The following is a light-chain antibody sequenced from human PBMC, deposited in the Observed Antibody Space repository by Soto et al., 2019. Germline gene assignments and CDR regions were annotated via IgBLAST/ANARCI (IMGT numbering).Light chain of an antibody. J-gene: IGLJ2*01. Sequence: QSALTQPASVSGSPGQSITISCTRASSDVGNYNLVSWYQHHPGKAPKLIIFEGSERPSGISNRFSGSKSGNTASLTISGLQAEDEADYYCSSYAGGVVVGGGTQLTVL. V-gene: IGLV2-23*01. CDR1: SSDVGNYNL. CDR3: SSYAGGVV. CDR2: EGS.